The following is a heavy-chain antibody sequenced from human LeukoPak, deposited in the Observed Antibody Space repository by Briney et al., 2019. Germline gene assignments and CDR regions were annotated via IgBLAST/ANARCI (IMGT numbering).Heavy chain of an antibody. V-gene: IGHV3-23*01. J-gene: IGHJ4*02. CDR1: GFTFSSYA. Sequence: GGSLRLSCAASGFTFSSYAMSWVRQAPGKGLEWVSAISGGGGSTYYADSVKGRFTISRDNSKNTLYLQMNSLRAEDTAVYYCAKDMRDIVVVTAMTYWGQGTLVTVSS. D-gene: IGHD2-21*02. CDR3: AKDMRDIVVVTAMTY. CDR2: ISGGGGST.